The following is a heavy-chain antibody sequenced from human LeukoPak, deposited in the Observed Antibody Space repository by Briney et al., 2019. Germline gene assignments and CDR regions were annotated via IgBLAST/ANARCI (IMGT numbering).Heavy chain of an antibody. J-gene: IGHJ6*04. CDR2: ISSSGSTI. V-gene: IGHV3-48*03. D-gene: IGHD3-10*02. Sequence: PGGSLRLSCAASAFTFSSYEMNCVRQAPGKGLEWGSYISSSGSTIYYADSVKGRFTISRDNAKNSLYLQMNSLRAEDTAGYYCAELGITMIGGVWGKGTTVTISS. CDR3: AELGITMIGGV. CDR1: AFTFSSYE.